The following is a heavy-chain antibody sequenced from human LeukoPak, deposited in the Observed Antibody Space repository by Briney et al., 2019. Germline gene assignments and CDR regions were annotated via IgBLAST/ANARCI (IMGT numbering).Heavy chain of an antibody. Sequence: GGSLRLSCAASGFTFSTYSMNWVRQAPGKGLEWVSSIISSSAYIFYADSVKGRFTISRDNAKNSLYLQMNSLRAEDTAVYYCATYSSLNRREFQYWGQGTLLTVSS. CDR3: ATYSSLNRREFQY. CDR1: GFTFSTYS. CDR2: IISSSAYI. J-gene: IGHJ1*01. V-gene: IGHV3-21*01. D-gene: IGHD3-22*01.